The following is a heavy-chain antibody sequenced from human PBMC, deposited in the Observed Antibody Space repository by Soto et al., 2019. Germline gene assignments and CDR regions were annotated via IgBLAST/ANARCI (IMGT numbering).Heavy chain of an antibody. D-gene: IGHD6-25*01. V-gene: IGHV5-51*01. Sequence: PGESLKISCKGSGYSFTSYWIGWVRQMPGKGLEWMGIIYPGDSDTRYSPSFQGQVTISADKSISTAYLQWSSLQASDTAMYYCARHHGFLPDETYYGMDVWGQGTTVTVSS. J-gene: IGHJ6*02. CDR2: IYPGDSDT. CDR3: ARHHGFLPDETYYGMDV. CDR1: GYSFTSYW.